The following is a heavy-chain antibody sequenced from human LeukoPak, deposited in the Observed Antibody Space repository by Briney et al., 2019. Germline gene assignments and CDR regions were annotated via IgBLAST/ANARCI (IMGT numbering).Heavy chain of an antibody. CDR3: AKSLYGSGSYYNWFDP. J-gene: IGHJ5*02. Sequence: SETLSLTCAVYGGSFSGYYWSWIRQSPGKGLEWIGEINYRGSTNYNPSLKRRVTISVDTSKNQFSLKLSSVTAADTAVYYCAKSLYGSGSYYNWFDPWGQGTLVTVSS. D-gene: IGHD3-10*01. CDR2: INYRGST. V-gene: IGHV4-34*01. CDR1: GGSFSGYY.